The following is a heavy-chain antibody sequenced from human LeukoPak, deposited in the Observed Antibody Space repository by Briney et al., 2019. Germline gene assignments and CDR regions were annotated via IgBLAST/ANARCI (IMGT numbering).Heavy chain of an antibody. CDR3: ARVARTAVGIRYYFDE. CDR1: GYNFINYG. J-gene: IGHJ4*02. D-gene: IGHD1-14*01. Sequence: ASVKVSFKASGYNFINYGISWLRQAPGQGLDWMGWISTYNGNSIYAQKFQGRVTMTTDTSTSTGYMDLRSLTSDDTAVYYCARVARTAVGIRYYFDEWGQGTLVSVSS. CDR2: ISTYNGNS. V-gene: IGHV1-18*01.